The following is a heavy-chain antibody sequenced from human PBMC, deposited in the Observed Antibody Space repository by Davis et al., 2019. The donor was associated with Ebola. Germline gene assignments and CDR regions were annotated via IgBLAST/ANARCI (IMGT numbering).Heavy chain of an antibody. CDR2: ITNGGSTN. D-gene: IGHD6-19*01. CDR1: GFSFNSYT. J-gene: IGHJ4*02. V-gene: IGHV3-48*01. Sequence: GESLKISCIASGFSFNSYTMNWVRQAPGKGLEWLSYITNGGSTNSYADSVKGRFTVSRDNAKNSLFLQMNSLRAEDTAVYYCARAAVAGTVLDYWGQGTLVTVSS. CDR3: ARAAVAGTVLDY.